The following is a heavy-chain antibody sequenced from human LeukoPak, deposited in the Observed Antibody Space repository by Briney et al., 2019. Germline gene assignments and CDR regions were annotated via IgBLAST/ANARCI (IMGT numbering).Heavy chain of an antibody. J-gene: IGHJ5*02. CDR3: AGDIHSSSWYGFYPVNWFDP. Sequence: ASVKVSCKASGGTFSSYAISWVQQAPGQGLEWMGRIIPILGIANYAQKFQGRVTITADKSTSTAYMELSSLRSEDTAVYYCAGDIHSSSWYGFYPVNWFDPWGQGTLVTVSS. CDR2: IIPILGIA. D-gene: IGHD6-13*01. CDR1: GGTFSSYA. V-gene: IGHV1-69*04.